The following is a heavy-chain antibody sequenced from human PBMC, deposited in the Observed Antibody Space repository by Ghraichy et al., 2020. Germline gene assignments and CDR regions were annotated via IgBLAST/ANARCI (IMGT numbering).Heavy chain of an antibody. J-gene: IGHJ5*01. CDR2: IYYNGNT. Sequence: SETLSLTCSVTGGSLNSRSHYWGWIRQSPGKRLEWIGSIYYNGNTYSNPSIQSRLTLSVDTATNHFSLNLNSVTAADTAWYYCAGPPAGVLVASGWFDSWGQGTLVTVSS. CDR3: AGPPAGVLVASGWFDS. CDR1: GGSLNSRSHY. V-gene: IGHV4-39*01. D-gene: IGHD3-10*01.